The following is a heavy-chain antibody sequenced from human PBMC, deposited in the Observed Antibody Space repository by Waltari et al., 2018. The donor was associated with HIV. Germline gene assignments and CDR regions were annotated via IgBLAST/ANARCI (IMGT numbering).Heavy chain of an antibody. CDR2: IGTAGDT. V-gene: IGHV3-13*01. J-gene: IGHJ6*02. CDR1: GFTFSSYD. D-gene: IGHD2-2*01. Sequence: EVQLVESGGGLVQPGGSLRLSCAASGFTFSSYDMHWVRQATGKGLEWVSAIGTAGDTYSPGSVKCRFTISRENAKNSLYLQMNSLRAGDTAVYYCARDVGYCSSTSCSPGDYYYYGMDVWGQGTTVTVSS. CDR3: ARDVGYCSSTSCSPGDYYYYGMDV.